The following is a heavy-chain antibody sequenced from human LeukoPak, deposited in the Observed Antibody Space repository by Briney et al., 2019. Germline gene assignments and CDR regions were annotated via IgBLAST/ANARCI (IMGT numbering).Heavy chain of an antibody. CDR3: ARTSPQVWFDP. CDR2: IYFGDSDA. J-gene: IGHJ5*02. Sequence: GESLKISCKGSGYRFTNSWIAWVRQKPGEGLEWMGIIYFGDSDAKYSPSFQGQVTISADKSTTTAYLQWDSLKASDTAMYYCARTSPQVWFDPWGQGTLVIVSS. V-gene: IGHV5-51*01. CDR1: GYRFTNSW.